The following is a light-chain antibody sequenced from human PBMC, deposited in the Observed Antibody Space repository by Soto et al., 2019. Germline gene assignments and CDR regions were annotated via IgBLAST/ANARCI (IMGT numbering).Light chain of an antibody. CDR1: QSITNNY. J-gene: IGKJ1*01. CDR3: QHYGSSPRT. V-gene: IGKV3-20*01. Sequence: EIVLTQSPGTLSFSPGERATLSCRASQSITNNYLAWYQQKAGQVPRLLLYGASTRPTGIPDRFSGSGSGTDFTLTIFRLEPDDFAVYYCQHYGSSPRTFGQGTKVDIK. CDR2: GAS.